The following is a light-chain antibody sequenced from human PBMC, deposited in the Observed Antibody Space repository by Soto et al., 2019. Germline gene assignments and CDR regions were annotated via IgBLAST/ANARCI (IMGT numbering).Light chain of an antibody. J-gene: IGKJ5*01. Sequence: DIQMSQSPSSLSASVGDRVTITCRAAESITRQLNWYQQKPGRAPDLLIYAASTLQNGVPSRFTGSGSGTEFTLTITGLQLEDFATYYCQQDYSTLATFGQGTRLEIK. CDR1: ESITRQ. CDR2: AAS. V-gene: IGKV1-39*01. CDR3: QQDYSTLAT.